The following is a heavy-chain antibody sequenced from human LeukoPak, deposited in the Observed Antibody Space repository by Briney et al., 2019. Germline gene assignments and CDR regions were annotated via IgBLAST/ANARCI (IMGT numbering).Heavy chain of an antibody. CDR1: GYTFTNNY. Sequence: ASVKVSCKASGYTFTNNYMHWVRQAPGQGLEWMGWISAYNGNTNYAQKLQGRVTMTTDTSTSTAYMELRSLRSDDTAVYYCARAIYSYGYSRGGSDWFDPWGQGTLVTVSS. D-gene: IGHD5-18*01. V-gene: IGHV1-18*04. J-gene: IGHJ5*02. CDR3: ARAIYSYGYSRGGSDWFDP. CDR2: ISAYNGNT.